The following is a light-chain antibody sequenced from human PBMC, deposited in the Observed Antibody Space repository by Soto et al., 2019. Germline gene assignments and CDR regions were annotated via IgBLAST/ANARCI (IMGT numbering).Light chain of an antibody. CDR1: SSDVSGYNS. Sequence: QSALTQPASVSGSPGQSITISCSGTSSDVSGYNSVSWYQQHPGKAPKLIIYAVSNRPSGVSDRFSGSKSGNTASLTISGLQAEDEADYFCYSYTSTSNRVFGGGTKVTVL. CDR2: AVS. V-gene: IGLV2-14*03. J-gene: IGLJ2*01. CDR3: YSYTSTSNRV.